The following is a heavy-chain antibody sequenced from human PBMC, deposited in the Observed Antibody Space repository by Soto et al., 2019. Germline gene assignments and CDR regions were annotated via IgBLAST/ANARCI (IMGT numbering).Heavy chain of an antibody. CDR1: GFTFRNYG. D-gene: IGHD3-10*02. CDR3: ARDVRSRRYDL. Sequence: QVQLVESGGGVVQPGRSLRLSCAASGFTFRNYGMHWVRQAPGKGLEWLAVIWYDGSNKYYADSVKGRFTISRDNSKNPLYLEMNSLRDEDKAVYYCARDVRSRRYDLWGQGTLVIVSS. V-gene: IGHV3-33*01. J-gene: IGHJ5*02. CDR2: IWYDGSNK.